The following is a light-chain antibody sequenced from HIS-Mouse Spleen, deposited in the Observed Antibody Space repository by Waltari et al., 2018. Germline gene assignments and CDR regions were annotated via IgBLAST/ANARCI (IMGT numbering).Light chain of an antibody. V-gene: IGLV6-57*02. CDR1: SGSLASNH. Sequence: NFMLTQPHSVSESPGKTVTISCTGSSGSLASNHVQGDQQRPGSAPTTVIYEDNQRPSGVPDRFSGSIDSSSNSASLTISGLKTEDEADYYCQSYDSSNHVVFGGGTKLTVL. J-gene: IGLJ2*01. CDR3: QSYDSSNHVV. CDR2: EDN.